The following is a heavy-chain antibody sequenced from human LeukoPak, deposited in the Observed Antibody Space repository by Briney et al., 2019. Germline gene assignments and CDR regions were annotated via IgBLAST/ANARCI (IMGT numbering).Heavy chain of an antibody. CDR2: IWYDGSNK. V-gene: IGHV3-33*08. CDR1: GFTFSSYG. J-gene: IGHJ3*02. Sequence: SGGSLRLSCAASGFTFSSYGMHWVRQAPGKGLEWVAVIWYDGSNKYYADSVKGRFTISRDNSKNTLYLQMNSLRAEDTAVYYCARGQPGSVAFDIWGQGTMVTVSS. CDR3: ARGQPGSVAFDI. D-gene: IGHD3-10*01.